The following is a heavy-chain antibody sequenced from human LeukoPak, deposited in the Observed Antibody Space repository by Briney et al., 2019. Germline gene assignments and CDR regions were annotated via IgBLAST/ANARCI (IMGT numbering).Heavy chain of an antibody. CDR2: ISGGGANT. CDR3: ARGRKYSYGTYYYGLDV. D-gene: IGHD5-18*01. Sequence: GGSLRLSCSASALTLSNSVMNWVRQAPGKGLEWVSAISGGGANTNYADSVKGRFNISRDNSKNTLYLQMNSLRAEDTAVYYCARGRKYSYGTYYYGLDVWGQGTTVTVCS. CDR1: ALTLSNSV. V-gene: IGHV3-23*01. J-gene: IGHJ6*02.